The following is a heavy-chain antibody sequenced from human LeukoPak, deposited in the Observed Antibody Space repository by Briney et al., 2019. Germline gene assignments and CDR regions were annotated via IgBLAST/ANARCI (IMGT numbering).Heavy chain of an antibody. Sequence: GGSLRLSCAASGFTFSSYSMNWVRQAPGKGLGWVSYTSSCSSTIYYADSVKGRFTISRDNAKNSLYLQMNSLRAEDTAVYYCARPLGGVVQVVPAAPPDYWGQGTLVTVSS. CDR3: ARPLGGVVQVVPAAPPDY. CDR2: TSSCSSTI. D-gene: IGHD2-2*01. CDR1: GFTFSSYS. J-gene: IGHJ4*02. V-gene: IGHV3-48*01.